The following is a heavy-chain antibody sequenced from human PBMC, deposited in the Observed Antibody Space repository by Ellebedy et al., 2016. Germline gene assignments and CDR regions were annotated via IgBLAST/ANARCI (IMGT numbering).Heavy chain of an antibody. Sequence: GESLKISCKGSGYSFTSYWIGWVRQMPGKGLEWMGIIYPGDSDTRYSPSFQGQVTISADKSISTAYLQWSSLKASDTAMYYCARAYCGGDCYSSSPKFNWVDPWGQGTPVTVSS. CDR3: ARAYCGGDCYSSSPKFNWVDP. V-gene: IGHV5-51*01. J-gene: IGHJ5*02. D-gene: IGHD2-21*02. CDR1: GYSFTSYW. CDR2: IYPGDSDT.